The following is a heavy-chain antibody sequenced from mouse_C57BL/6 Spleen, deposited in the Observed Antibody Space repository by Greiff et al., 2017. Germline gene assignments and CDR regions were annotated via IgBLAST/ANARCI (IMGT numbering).Heavy chain of an antibody. CDR3: ARRGFYGTSFDY. J-gene: IGHJ2*01. Sequence: VQLQESGPELVKPGASVKISCKASGYAFSSSWMTWVKQRPGKGLEWIGRIYPGDGDTNYNGKFKGKATLTADKSSSTAYMQLSSLTSEDSAVYFCARRGFYGTSFDYWGQGTTLTVSS. V-gene: IGHV1-82*01. D-gene: IGHD1-1*01. CDR2: IYPGDGDT. CDR1: GYAFSSSW.